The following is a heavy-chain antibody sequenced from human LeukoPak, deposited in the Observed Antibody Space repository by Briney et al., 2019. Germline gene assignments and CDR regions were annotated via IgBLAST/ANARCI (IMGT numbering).Heavy chain of an antibody. CDR3: ARVMITFGGVIVAAFDY. V-gene: IGHV1-2*02. D-gene: IGHD3-16*02. J-gene: IGHJ4*02. CDR2: IDPNSGGT. CDR1: GYTFTGYY. Sequence: VQVSCKASGYTFTGYYMHCVRQAPGQRLEWMGWIDPNSGGTNYAQKFQGRVTMTRDTSISTAYMELGRLRSDDTAVYYCARVMITFGGVIVAAFDYWGQGTLVTVSS.